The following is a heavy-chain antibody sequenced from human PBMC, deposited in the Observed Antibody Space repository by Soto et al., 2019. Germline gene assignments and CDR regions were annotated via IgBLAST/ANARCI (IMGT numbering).Heavy chain of an antibody. V-gene: IGHV1-18*01. CDR2: VSANNRVT. CDR3: ARDRQYEPLPY. J-gene: IGHJ4*02. D-gene: IGHD2-8*01. CDR1: GYTFAYYG. Sequence: QVQLVQSGTEVKKPGASVKVSCKASGYTFAYYGITWVRQAPGQPLEWMGWVSANNRVTNYAQKLHDRVTMTADTSTSTAYMELKSLSSDDTAMYFCARDRQYEPLPYWGQGTLVIV.